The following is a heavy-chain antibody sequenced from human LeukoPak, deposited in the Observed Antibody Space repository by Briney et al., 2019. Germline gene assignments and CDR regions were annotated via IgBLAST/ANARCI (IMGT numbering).Heavy chain of an antibody. J-gene: IGHJ6*03. CDR2: VYTIGT. CDR3: AGSMIRDNYYYYMDV. CDR1: GGSIRSYY. V-gene: IGHV4-4*07. Sequence: SETLSLTCTVSGGSIRSYYWNWIRQPASKRLEWIGRVYTIGTNYHPSLKSRVTMSVYTSNKQISLKLSSVTAPDTAVYYCAGSMIRDNYYYYMDVWGKGSTVTVSS. D-gene: IGHD3-10*01.